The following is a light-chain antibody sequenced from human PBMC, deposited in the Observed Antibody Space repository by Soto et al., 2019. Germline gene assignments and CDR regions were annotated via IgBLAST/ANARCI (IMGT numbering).Light chain of an antibody. Sequence: QSVLTQPPSAYGSPGQSVTISCTGTSSDVGGYKFVSWYQQHPGKAPKLMIYEVSKRPSGVPDRFSGSKSGNTASLTVSGLQAEDEADYYCSSYAGSNNFVFGTGTKVTVL. V-gene: IGLV2-8*01. J-gene: IGLJ1*01. CDR3: SSYAGSNNFV. CDR1: SSDVGGYKF. CDR2: EVS.